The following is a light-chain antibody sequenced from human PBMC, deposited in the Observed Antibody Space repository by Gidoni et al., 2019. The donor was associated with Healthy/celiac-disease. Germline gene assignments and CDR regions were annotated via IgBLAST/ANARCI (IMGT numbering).Light chain of an antibody. V-gene: IGLV3-1*01. CDR1: KLGDKY. CDR2: QDS. CDR3: QAWDSSTVV. J-gene: IGLJ2*01. Sequence: SYELTQPPSVSVPPGQTASITCSGDKLGDKYACWYQQKPGQSPVLVIYQDSKRPSGIPERFSGSNSGNTATLTISGTQAMEEADYYCQAWDSSTVVFGGGTKLTVL.